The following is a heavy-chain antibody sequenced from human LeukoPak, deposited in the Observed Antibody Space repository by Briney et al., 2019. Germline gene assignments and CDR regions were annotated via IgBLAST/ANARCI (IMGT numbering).Heavy chain of an antibody. CDR1: GGSFSGYY. J-gene: IGHJ5*02. V-gene: IGHV4-34*01. CDR2: INHSGGT. CDR3: ARPGDTNWFDP. Sequence: SETLSLTCAVYGGSFSGYYWSWLRQPPGKGLEWVGEINHSGGTNYNPSLKSRVTISVDTSKNQFSLKLSSVTAADTAVYYCARPGDTNWFDPWGQGTLVTVSS. D-gene: IGHD2-21*02.